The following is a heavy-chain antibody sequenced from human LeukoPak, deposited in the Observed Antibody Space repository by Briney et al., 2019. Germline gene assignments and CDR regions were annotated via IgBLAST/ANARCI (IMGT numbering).Heavy chain of an antibody. Sequence: ASVKVSCKVSGYTHTELSMHWVRQAPGKGLEWMGGFDPEDGETIYAQKFQGRVTMTEDTSTDTAYMELSSLRSEDTAVYYCARDGLEYGSGSYLYYFDYWGQGTLVTVSS. CDR2: FDPEDGET. CDR1: GYTHTELS. J-gene: IGHJ4*02. V-gene: IGHV1-24*01. D-gene: IGHD3-10*01. CDR3: ARDGLEYGSGSYLYYFDY.